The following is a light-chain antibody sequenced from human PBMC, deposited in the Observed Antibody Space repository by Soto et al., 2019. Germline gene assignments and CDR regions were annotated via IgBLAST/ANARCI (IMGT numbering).Light chain of an antibody. V-gene: IGLV2-11*01. Sequence: QSALTQPRSVSGSPGQSVTISCTGTNSDVGGYNFVSWYQHHPGKAPKLIIYDVNKRPSGVPDRFSGSKSGNTASLTISGLQAEDDGDYSCFSYSGGYSWVFGSGTKVTVL. CDR3: FSYSGGYSWV. J-gene: IGLJ3*02. CDR2: DVN. CDR1: NSDVGGYNF.